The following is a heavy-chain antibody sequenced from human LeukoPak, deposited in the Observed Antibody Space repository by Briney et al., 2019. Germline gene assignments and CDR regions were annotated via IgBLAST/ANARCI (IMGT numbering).Heavy chain of an antibody. D-gene: IGHD5-12*01. V-gene: IGHV1-46*01. CDR3: ARDPPGSGYDWCYFDY. CDR1: GYTLTRYY. Sequence: ASVEVSCKGSGYTLTRYYIHLVRRAPGRGLEGVGKINPSGGSTSYAQKFQGRVTMTRDMSTSTVYMELSSLRSEDTAVYYCARDPPGSGYDWCYFDYWGQGTLVTVSS. J-gene: IGHJ4*02. CDR2: INPSGGST.